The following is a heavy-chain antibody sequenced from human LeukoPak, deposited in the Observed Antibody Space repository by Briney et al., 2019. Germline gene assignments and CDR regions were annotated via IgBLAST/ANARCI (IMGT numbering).Heavy chain of an antibody. CDR3: ARTYSGSYPYYYYGMDV. V-gene: IGHV3-30-3*01. J-gene: IGHJ6*02. D-gene: IGHD1-26*01. CDR2: ISYDGSNK. Sequence: GGSLRLSCAASGFTFSSYAMHWVRQAPGKGLEWVAVISYDGSNKYYADSVKGRFTISRDNSKNTLYLQMNSLRAEDTAVYHCARTYSGSYPYYYYGMDVWGQGTTVTVSS. CDR1: GFTFSSYA.